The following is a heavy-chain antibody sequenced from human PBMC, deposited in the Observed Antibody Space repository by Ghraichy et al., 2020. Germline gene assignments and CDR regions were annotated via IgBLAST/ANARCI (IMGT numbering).Heavy chain of an antibody. V-gene: IGHV3-11*01. Sequence: GGSLRLSCAASGFTFSDYYMSWIRQAPGKGLEWVSYISSSGSTIYYADSVKGRFTISRDNAKNSLYLQMNSLRAEDTAVYYCASVETPTYYFDYWGQGTLVTVSS. J-gene: IGHJ4*02. CDR1: GFTFSDYY. CDR2: ISSSGSTI. CDR3: ASVETPTYYFDY.